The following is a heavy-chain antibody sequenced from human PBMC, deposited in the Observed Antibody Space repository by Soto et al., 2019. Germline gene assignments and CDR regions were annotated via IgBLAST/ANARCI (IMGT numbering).Heavy chain of an antibody. V-gene: IGHV3-23*01. CDR3: ATPPPWYSSCWHY. CDR1: GFTFSSYA. D-gene: IGHD6-13*01. Sequence: EVQLLESGGGLVQPGGSLRLSCAASGFTFSSYAMSWVRQAPGKGLEWVSAISGSGGSTYYADSVKGRFTISRDNSKNALYLRMNSLRAEDTAVYYCATPPPWYSSCWHYWGQGTLVTVSS. CDR2: ISGSGGST. J-gene: IGHJ4*02.